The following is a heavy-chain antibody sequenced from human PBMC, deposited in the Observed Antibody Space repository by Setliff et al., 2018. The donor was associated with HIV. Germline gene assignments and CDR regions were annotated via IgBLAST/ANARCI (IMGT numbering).Heavy chain of an antibody. CDR2: FDPEDVET. CDR3: ATVRRYYYDSSGQEYFQH. D-gene: IGHD3-22*01. CDR1: GYTLAELS. J-gene: IGHJ1*01. V-gene: IGHV1-24*01. Sequence: ASVKVSCKVSGYTLAELSIHWVRQAPGKGLEWMGGFDPEDVETVYAQKFQGRVTMTEDTSTDTAHMELSSLRSEDTAVYYCATVRRYYYDSSGQEYFQHWGQGTLVTVSS.